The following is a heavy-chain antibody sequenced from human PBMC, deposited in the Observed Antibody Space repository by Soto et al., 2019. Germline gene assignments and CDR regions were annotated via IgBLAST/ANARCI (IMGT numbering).Heavy chain of an antibody. V-gene: IGHV4-59*12. J-gene: IGHJ6*02. Sequence: SETLSLTCTVSGGSMISYYWSWIRQPPGRGLEWIGFIYYAGITKYNPSLNSRVTISVDTSKNQFSLTLTSVTAADTAVYYCARLAMGKYYYYGMDVWGQGTTVTVSS. CDR2: IYYAGIT. D-gene: IGHD5-18*01. CDR1: GGSMISYY. CDR3: ARLAMGKYYYYGMDV.